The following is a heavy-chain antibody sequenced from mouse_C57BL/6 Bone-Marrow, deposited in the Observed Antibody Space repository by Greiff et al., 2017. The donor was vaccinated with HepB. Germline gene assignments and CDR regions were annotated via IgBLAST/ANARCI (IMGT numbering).Heavy chain of an antibody. CDR3: ATYYYGSSYDWYFDV. CDR2: IWRGGST. Sequence: VQLQESGPGLVQPSQSLSITCTVSGFSLTSYGVHWVRQSPGKGLEWLGVIWRGGSTDYNAAFMSRLSITKDNSKSQVFFKMNSLQADDTAIYYCATYYYGSSYDWYFDVWGTGTTVTVSS. CDR1: GFSLTSYG. J-gene: IGHJ1*03. D-gene: IGHD1-1*01. V-gene: IGHV2-5*01.